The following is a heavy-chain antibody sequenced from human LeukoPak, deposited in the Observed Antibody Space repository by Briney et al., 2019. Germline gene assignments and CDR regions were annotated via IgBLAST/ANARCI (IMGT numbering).Heavy chain of an antibody. CDR1: GFTFSGSA. Sequence: GGSLRLSCAASGFTFSGSAMHWVRQASGKGLEWVGRIRSKANRYATAYAASVKGRFTISRDDSKNTAYLQMNSLKTEDTAVYYCTRRDCSGGSCYLDYWGQGTLVTVSS. J-gene: IGHJ4*02. CDR3: TRRDCSGGSCYLDY. V-gene: IGHV3-73*01. D-gene: IGHD2-15*01. CDR2: IRSKANRYAT.